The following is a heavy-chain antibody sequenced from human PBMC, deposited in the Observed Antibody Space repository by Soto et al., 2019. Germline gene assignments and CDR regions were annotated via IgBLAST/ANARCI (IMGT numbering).Heavy chain of an antibody. D-gene: IGHD3-10*01. Sequence: PVGSLRLSCAASGFTFSSYAMSWVRQAPGKGLEWVSAISGSGGSTYYADSVKGRFTISRDNSKNTLYLQMNSLRAEDTAVYYCAKDRSYYYAKPAFDIWGQGTMVTVSS. CDR1: GFTFSSYA. CDR3: AKDRSYYYAKPAFDI. J-gene: IGHJ3*02. V-gene: IGHV3-23*01. CDR2: ISGSGGST.